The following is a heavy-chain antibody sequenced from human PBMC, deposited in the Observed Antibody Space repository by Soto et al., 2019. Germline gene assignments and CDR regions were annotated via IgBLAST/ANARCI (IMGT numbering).Heavy chain of an antibody. Sequence: SVKVSCKASGSTFTSYGISWVRQAPGEGLERMGWISAYNGNTNYAQKLQGRVTMTTDTSTSTAYMELRSLRSHDTAVYYCARDHEIVVVPAAATPYYYGMDVWGQGTTVTSP. V-gene: IGHV1-18*04. D-gene: IGHD2-2*01. CDR2: ISAYNGNT. J-gene: IGHJ6*02. CDR1: GSTFTSYG. CDR3: ARDHEIVVVPAAATPYYYGMDV.